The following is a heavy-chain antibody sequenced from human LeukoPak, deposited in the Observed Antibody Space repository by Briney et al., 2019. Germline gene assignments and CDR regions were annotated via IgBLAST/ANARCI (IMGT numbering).Heavy chain of an antibody. D-gene: IGHD4-11*01. CDR1: GFTFNNYI. V-gene: IGHV3-21*01. Sequence: GGSLRLSCAASGFTFNNYIMNWVRQAPGKGLEWVSSISSSSDYIYYADSVKGRFTISRDNAKNSLYLQMNSLRAEDTAVYYCARAHPGDYSDFQFDYWGQGTLVTVSS. CDR3: ARAHPGDYSDFQFDY. J-gene: IGHJ4*02. CDR2: ISSSSDYI.